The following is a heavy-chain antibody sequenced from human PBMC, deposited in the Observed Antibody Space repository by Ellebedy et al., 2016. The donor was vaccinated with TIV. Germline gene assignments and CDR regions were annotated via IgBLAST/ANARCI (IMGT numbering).Heavy chain of an antibody. D-gene: IGHD6-19*01. CDR3: ARRYSSGWYEFYYFDY. J-gene: IGHJ4*02. V-gene: IGHV3-48*04. Sequence: GESLKISCAASGFTFSNYGMNWVRQAPGKGLEWVSYIGSSSRTIYYADSVKGRFTISRDNAKNSLYLQMNSLRAADTAVYYCARRYSSGWYEFYYFDYWGQGTLVTVSS. CDR1: GFTFSNYG. CDR2: IGSSSRTI.